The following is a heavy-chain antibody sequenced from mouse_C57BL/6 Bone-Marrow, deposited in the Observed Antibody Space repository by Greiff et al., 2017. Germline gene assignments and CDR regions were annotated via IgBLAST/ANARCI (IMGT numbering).Heavy chain of an antibody. Sequence: EVKLVESGGGLVKPGGSLKLSCAASGFTFSSYAMSWVRQTPEKRLEWVATISDGGSYTYYPDNVKGRFTLSRDNAKNNLYLQMSHLKSEDTAMYYCARDRYSYYYGSSLYFDYWGQGTTLTVSS. J-gene: IGHJ2*01. D-gene: IGHD1-1*01. V-gene: IGHV5-4*01. CDR3: ARDRYSYYYGSSLYFDY. CDR1: GFTFSSYA. CDR2: ISDGGSYT.